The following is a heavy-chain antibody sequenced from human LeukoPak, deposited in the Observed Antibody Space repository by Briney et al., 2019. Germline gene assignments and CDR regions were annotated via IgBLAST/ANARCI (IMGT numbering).Heavy chain of an antibody. V-gene: IGHV4-4*07. CDR1: GDSISRFY. D-gene: IGHD5-24*01. CDR3: ARDYNNWYFDL. J-gene: IGHJ2*01. CDR2: IYPSGSA. Sequence: SETLSVTCDVPGDSISRFYWSWVRQPVGEGLEWLGRIYPSGSANYNPSLKSRGTMSVDTSKNQFSLRLSSVTAADTAVYFCARDYNNWYFDLWGRGTLVTVSS.